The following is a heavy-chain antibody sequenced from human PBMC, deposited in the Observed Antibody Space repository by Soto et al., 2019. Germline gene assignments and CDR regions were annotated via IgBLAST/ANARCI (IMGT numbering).Heavy chain of an antibody. Sequence: SETLSLTCTLSGCSISSYYWSWIRQPPGKGLEWIGYIYYSGSPNYNPSLKSRVTISVDTSKNQFSLKLSSVTAADTAVSYCASSNIAAAGFYYYGMDVWGRGTTVSVSS. CDR2: IYYSGSP. J-gene: IGHJ6*02. V-gene: IGHV4-59*01. CDR1: GCSISSYY. D-gene: IGHD6-13*01. CDR3: ASSNIAAAGFYYYGMDV.